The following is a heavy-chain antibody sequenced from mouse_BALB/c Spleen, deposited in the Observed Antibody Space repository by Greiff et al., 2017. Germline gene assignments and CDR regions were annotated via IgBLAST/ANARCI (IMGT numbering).Heavy chain of an antibody. J-gene: IGHJ4*01. V-gene: IGHV3-2*02. D-gene: IGHD1-1*01. CDR2: ISYSGST. CDR3: AKSFTTVVARYAMDY. Sequence: EVQLQESGPGLVKPSQSLSLTCTVTGYSITSDYAWNWIRQFPGNKLEWMGYISYSGSTSYNPSLKSRISITRDTSKNQFFLQLNSVTTEDTATYYCAKSFTTVVARYAMDYWGQGTSVTVSS. CDR1: GYSITSDYA.